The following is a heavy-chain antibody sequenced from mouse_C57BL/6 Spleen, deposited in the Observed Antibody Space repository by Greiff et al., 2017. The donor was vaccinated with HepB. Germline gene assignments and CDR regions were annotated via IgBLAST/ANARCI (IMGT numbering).Heavy chain of an antibody. D-gene: IGHD1-1*01. CDR3: ARRDYGSSYSAWFAY. J-gene: IGHJ3*01. CDR1: GFTFSDYY. Sequence: EVMLVESGGGLVQPGGSLKLSCAASGFTFSDYYMYWVRQTPEKRLEWVAYISNGGGSTYYPDTVKGRFTISRDNAKNTLYLQMSRLKSEDTAMYYCARRDYGSSYSAWFAYWGQGTLVTVSA. CDR2: ISNGGGST. V-gene: IGHV5-12*01.